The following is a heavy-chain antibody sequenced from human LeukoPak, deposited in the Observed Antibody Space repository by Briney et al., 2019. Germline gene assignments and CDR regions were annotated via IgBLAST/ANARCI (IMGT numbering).Heavy chain of an antibody. V-gene: IGHV4-59*01. CDR1: GGSTRRYL. Sequence: SETLCLTCADSGGSTRRYLWSWIPQSPAKALHWIGYTYDSGSSSYNPSLRSRVSISIDTSKNQFSLNLSSVTAADTAVYYCARGWASSWYYFDFWGQGTLVTVSS. CDR3: ARGWASSWYYFDF. D-gene: IGHD2-2*01. CDR2: TYDSGSS. J-gene: IGHJ4*02.